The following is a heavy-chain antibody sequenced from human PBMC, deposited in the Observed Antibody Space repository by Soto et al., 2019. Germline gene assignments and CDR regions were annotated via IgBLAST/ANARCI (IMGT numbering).Heavy chain of an antibody. Sequence: SETLSLTCTVSGGSISSGGYYWSWIRQHPGKGLEWIGYIYYSGGTYYNPSLKSRVTISVDTSKKQFSLKLSSVTAADTAVYYCARSSWSSSSSEGWFDPWGQGTLVTVSS. V-gene: IGHV4-31*03. CDR1: GGSISSGGYY. J-gene: IGHJ5*02. CDR2: IYYSGGT. CDR3: ARSSWSSSSSEGWFDP. D-gene: IGHD6-13*01.